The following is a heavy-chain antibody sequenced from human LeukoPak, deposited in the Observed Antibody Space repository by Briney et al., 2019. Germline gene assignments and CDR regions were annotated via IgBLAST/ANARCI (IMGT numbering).Heavy chain of an antibody. J-gene: IGHJ4*02. V-gene: IGHV3-21*01. D-gene: IGHD3-10*01. CDR1: GFTFSTYS. Sequence: GGSLRLSCAAPGFTFSTYSMNWVRQAPGKGPESVSSITSSSSYIYYADSVKGRFTISRDNAKNSLYLQMNSLRAEDTAVYYCARDYYGSGSYYPTPFDYWGQGTLVTVSS. CDR3: ARDYYGSGSYYPTPFDY. CDR2: ITSSSSYI.